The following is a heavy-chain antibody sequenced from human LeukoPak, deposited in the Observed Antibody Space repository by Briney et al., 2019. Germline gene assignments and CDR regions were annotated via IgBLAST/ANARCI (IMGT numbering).Heavy chain of an antibody. V-gene: IGHV3-74*01. D-gene: IGHD1-1*01. CDR3: ASEGPGTDIDY. J-gene: IGHJ4*02. CDR1: GFTFSSCS. CDR2: INNDGSTT. Sequence: GGSLRLSCAASGFTFSSCSMHWVRQAPGKGRVWVARINNDGSTTTYADSVKGRYTISRDNAKYTMDLQMNRLRAEDTAVYYSASEGPGTDIDYWGQGALVTVSS.